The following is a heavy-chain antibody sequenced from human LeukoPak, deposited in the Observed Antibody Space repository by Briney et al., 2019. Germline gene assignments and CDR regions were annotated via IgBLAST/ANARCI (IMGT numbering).Heavy chain of an antibody. CDR1: GFTFSRYG. CDR2: IWDDGSNK. D-gene: IGHD5-12*01. J-gene: IGHJ4*02. CDR3: ARRVATNEYYFDY. Sequence: PGRSLRLSCAASGFTFSRYGMHWVRQAPGKGLEGVAVIWDDGSNKYYADSVKGRFTISRDNSKNTLYLQMNSLRAEDTAVYYCARRVATNEYYFDYWGQGTLVTVSS. V-gene: IGHV3-33*01.